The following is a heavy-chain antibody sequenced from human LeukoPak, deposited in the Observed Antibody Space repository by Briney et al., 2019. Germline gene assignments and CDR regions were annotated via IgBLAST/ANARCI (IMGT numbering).Heavy chain of an antibody. V-gene: IGHV3-23*01. CDR2: ISGSGGST. J-gene: IGHJ6*02. CDR3: AKDISAVIAARAHTPYYYYYGMDV. CDR1: GFTFGSYA. D-gene: IGHD6-6*01. Sequence: GSLRLSCAASGFTFGSYAMGWVRQAPGKGLEWVSAISGSGGSTYYADSVKGRFTISRDNSKNTLYLQMNSLRAEDTAVYYCAKDISAVIAARAHTPYYYYYGMDVWGQGTTVTVSS.